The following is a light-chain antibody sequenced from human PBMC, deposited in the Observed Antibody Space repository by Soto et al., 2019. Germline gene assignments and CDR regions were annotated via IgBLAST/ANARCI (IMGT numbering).Light chain of an antibody. CDR3: QQHKSYPIT. CDR2: DAS. J-gene: IGKJ4*01. Sequence: DIQLTQSPSFLSVSVGDRVTISCRASQGISSYLAWYQQEPGKAPKPLIYDASTLPSGVPSRFSGSGSGTEFTLTISSLQPEDFATYYCQQHKSYPITFGGGTQVEIK. CDR1: QGISSY. V-gene: IGKV1-9*01.